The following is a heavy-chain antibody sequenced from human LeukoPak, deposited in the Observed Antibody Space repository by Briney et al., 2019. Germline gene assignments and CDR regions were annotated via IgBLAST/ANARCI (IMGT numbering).Heavy chain of an antibody. CDR2: IWYDGSQR. CDR1: GFIFSTYG. J-gene: IGHJ4*02. CDR3: ATSSPRDYFDH. V-gene: IGHV3-33*01. Sequence: GGSLRLSCVASGFIFSTYGLHWVRQSPGRGLEWVAVIWYDGSQRYYADSVKGRFTISRDDSQNTIYLQMDSLRAEDTAVYYCATSSPRDYFDHWGQGTLVTVSS.